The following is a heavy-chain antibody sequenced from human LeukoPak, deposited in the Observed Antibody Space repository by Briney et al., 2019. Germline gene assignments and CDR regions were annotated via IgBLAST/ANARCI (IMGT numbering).Heavy chain of an antibody. V-gene: IGHV4-59*01. CDR3: ARGRYDFWSGYYHYFDY. Sequence: SETLSLTCTVSGGSISSYYWSWIRQPPGKGLEWIGYIYYSGSTNYNPSLKSRVTISVDTSKNQFSLKLSSVTAADTAVYYCARGRYDFWSGYYHYFDYWGQGTLVTVSS. CDR1: GGSISSYY. CDR2: IYYSGST. D-gene: IGHD3-3*01. J-gene: IGHJ4*02.